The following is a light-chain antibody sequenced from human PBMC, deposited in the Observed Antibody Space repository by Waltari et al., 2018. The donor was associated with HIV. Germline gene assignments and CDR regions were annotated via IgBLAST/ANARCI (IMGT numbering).Light chain of an antibody. CDR1: NIASKT. CDR2: NDS. CDR3: QVWDSSSGVV. Sequence: SYVLTQSPSAPVAPGQTARITCGGNNIASKTVPWYQQKPGQAPVLVISNDSDRPSGIPERFAGSNSGNTATLTISRVEAGDEADYYCQVWDSSSGVVFGGGTRLTVL. V-gene: IGLV3-21*04. J-gene: IGLJ2*01.